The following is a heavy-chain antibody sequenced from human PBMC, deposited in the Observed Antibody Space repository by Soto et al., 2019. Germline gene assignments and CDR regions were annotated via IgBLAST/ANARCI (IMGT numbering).Heavy chain of an antibody. CDR1: GGSISSGGYY. V-gene: IGHV4-30-4*08. CDR3: AGFVVPASLNSDFDS. J-gene: IGHJ4*02. CDR2: IYHSGYT. D-gene: IGHD2-15*01. Sequence: SETLSLTCTVSGGSISSGGYYWTWIRQHPGKGLEWIAYIYHSGYTFYNPSLRSRVTLSVDTSKNQFSLRLNSVTVADTAVYFCAGFVVPASLNSDFDSWGQGTLVTVSS.